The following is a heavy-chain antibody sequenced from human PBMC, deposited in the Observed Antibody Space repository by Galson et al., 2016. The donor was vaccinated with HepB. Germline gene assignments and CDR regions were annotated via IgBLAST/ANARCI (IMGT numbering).Heavy chain of an antibody. J-gene: IGHJ5*02. CDR2: IYGDDDE. V-gene: IGHV2-5*02. Sequence: PALVKPTQTLTLTCTFSGFSLSTNEVGVGWIRQPPGKALEWLALIYGDDDERYSPSLKSRLTITKDTSKNQVVLTMKNMDPVDTGTYFCAQSDGWFLFDPWGQGILVIVSS. D-gene: IGHD3-10*01. CDR1: GFSLSTNEVG. CDR3: AQSDGWFLFDP.